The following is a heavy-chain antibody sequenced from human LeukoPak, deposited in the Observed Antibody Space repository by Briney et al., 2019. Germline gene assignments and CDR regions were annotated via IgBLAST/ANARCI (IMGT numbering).Heavy chain of an antibody. CDR1: GFTFSSYS. CDR2: ISSSSSYI. D-gene: IGHD4-23*01. J-gene: IGHJ4*02. CDR3: ARAGEVDYSGNSGFYY. Sequence: GGSLRLSCAASGFTFSSYSMNWVRQAPGKGLEWVSSISSSSSYIYYADSVKGRFTISRDNAKNSLYLQMNSLRAEDTAVYYCARAGEVDYSGNSGFYYWGQGTLVTVSS. V-gene: IGHV3-21*01.